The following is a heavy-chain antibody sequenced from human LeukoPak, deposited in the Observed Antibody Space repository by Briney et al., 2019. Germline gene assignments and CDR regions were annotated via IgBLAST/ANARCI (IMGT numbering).Heavy chain of an antibody. CDR1: GFIFREYA. CDR3: ARELYFAGNIVATENY. CDR2: ISSSSSYI. D-gene: IGHD5-12*01. V-gene: IGHV3-21*01. Sequence: KTGGSLRLSCAASGFIFREYAMTWVRQAPGKGLEWVSSISSSSSYIYYADSVKGRFTISRDNAKNSLYLQMNSLRAEDTAVYYCARELYFAGNIVATENYWGKGTLVTVS. J-gene: IGHJ4*02.